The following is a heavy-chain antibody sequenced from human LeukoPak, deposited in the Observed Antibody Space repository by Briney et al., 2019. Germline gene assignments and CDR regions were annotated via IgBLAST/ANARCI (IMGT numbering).Heavy chain of an antibody. Sequence: GTSLTLSCAPSGFTFSTFAMHWVRQAPGKGLEWVGLISYDGRNKYYTDSVRGRFTISRDNSKNTLYLQMNSLRADDTAVYFCARAGYTSASYYFYYWGQGSLVTVSS. V-gene: IGHV3-30*04. CDR2: ISYDGRNK. CDR1: GFTFSTFA. CDR3: ARAGYTSASYYFYY. J-gene: IGHJ4*02. D-gene: IGHD3-16*02.